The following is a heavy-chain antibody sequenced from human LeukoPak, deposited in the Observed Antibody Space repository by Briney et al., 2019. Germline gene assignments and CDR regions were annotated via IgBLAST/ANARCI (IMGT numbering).Heavy chain of an antibody. J-gene: IGHJ4*02. CDR2: ITSEGSST. CDR3: AKDSHTEYYYDSSTYYDY. CDR1: GFTFSSYW. Sequence: GGSLRLSCAASGFTFSSYWMHWVRQVPGKGLVWVSRITSEGSSTSYADSVKGRFTISRDNAKNTLYLQMNSLRAEDTAVYYCAKDSHTEYYYDSSTYYDYWGQGTLVTVSS. V-gene: IGHV3-74*01. D-gene: IGHD3-22*01.